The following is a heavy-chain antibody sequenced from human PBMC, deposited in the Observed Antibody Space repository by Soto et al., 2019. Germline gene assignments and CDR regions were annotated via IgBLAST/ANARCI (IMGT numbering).Heavy chain of an antibody. Sequence: SLRQAPGQGLEWMGWISPYRGETRYAEKFQDRVTLTTDTSTKTAYMDLRNLKSDDTAVDWCARGRGTGCDFLGHGTPVTVSS. V-gene: IGHV1-18*01. CDR3: ARGRGTGCDF. D-gene: IGHD1-1*01. CDR2: ISPYRGET. J-gene: IGHJ4*01.